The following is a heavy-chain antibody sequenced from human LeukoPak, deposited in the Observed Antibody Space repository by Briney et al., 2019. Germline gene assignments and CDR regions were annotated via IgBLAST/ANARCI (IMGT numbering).Heavy chain of an antibody. Sequence: GGSLRLSCTASGFTFSSYGMHWVRQTPGKGLEWVALISFDGSIEYYVDSVKGRFTISRDNSKNTLFLQMNSLRPEDTAVYYCAKDSDIAVAGSDDALDVWGQGTMVTVSS. CDR3: AKDSDIAVAGSDDALDV. CDR2: ISFDGSIE. V-gene: IGHV3-30*18. J-gene: IGHJ3*01. CDR1: GFTFSSYG. D-gene: IGHD6-19*01.